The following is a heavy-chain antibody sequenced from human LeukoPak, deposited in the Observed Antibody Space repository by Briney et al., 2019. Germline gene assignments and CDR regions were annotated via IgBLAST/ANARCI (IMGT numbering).Heavy chain of an antibody. CDR1: GYTFTSYG. V-gene: IGHV1-18*01. CDR2: ISAYNGNT. Sequence: ASVKVSCKASGYTFTSYGISWVRQAPGQGLEWMGWISAYNGNTNYAQKLQGRVTMTTDTSTSTAYMELRSLRSDDTAVYYCARETNHYDFWSGHRGDFDYWGEGTLVTVSS. J-gene: IGHJ4*02. D-gene: IGHD3-3*01. CDR3: ARETNHYDFWSGHRGDFDY.